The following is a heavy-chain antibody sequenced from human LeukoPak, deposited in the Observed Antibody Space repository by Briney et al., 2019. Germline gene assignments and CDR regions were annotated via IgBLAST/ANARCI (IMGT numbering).Heavy chain of an antibody. J-gene: IGHJ6*03. CDR1: GYTFTSYG. CDR3: ARGGPEYQLPQYYYYYYMDV. CDR2: INPNSGGT. D-gene: IGHD2-2*01. V-gene: IGHV1-2*02. Sequence: ASVKVSCKASGYTFTSYGISWVRQAPGQGLEWMGWINPNSGGTNYAQKFQGRVTMTRDTSISTAYMELSRLRSDDTAVYYCARGGPEYQLPQYYYYYYMDVWGKGTTVTISS.